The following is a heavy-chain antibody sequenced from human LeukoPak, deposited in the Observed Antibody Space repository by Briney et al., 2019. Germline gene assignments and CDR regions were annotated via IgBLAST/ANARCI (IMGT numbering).Heavy chain of an antibody. CDR2: ITSPVGRI. Sequence: GGSLRLSCAASGFTFNTYSMNWVRQAPGKGLEWVSSITSPVGRIYYADSLKGRITISRDNARSSLYLQMNSLRAEDTAVYYCATDGRSSGWYGFDYWGLGTLVTVSS. CDR1: GFTFNTYS. J-gene: IGHJ4*02. CDR3: ATDGRSSGWYGFDY. D-gene: IGHD6-19*01. V-gene: IGHV3-21*01.